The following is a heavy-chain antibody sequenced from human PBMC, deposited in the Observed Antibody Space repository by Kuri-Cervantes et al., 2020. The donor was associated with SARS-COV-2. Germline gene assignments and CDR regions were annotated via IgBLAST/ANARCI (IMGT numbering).Heavy chain of an antibody. D-gene: IGHD6-19*01. CDR1: GFTFSSYW. Sequence: GESLKISCAASGFTFSSYWMNWVRQAPGKGLEWVANIKQDGSEKYYVDSVKGRFTISRDNAKNSLYLEMNSLRAEDTAVYYCAKERSNRVAVAQWGQGTLVTVSS. V-gene: IGHV3-7*04. J-gene: IGHJ4*02. CDR2: IKQDGSEK. CDR3: AKERSNRVAVAQ.